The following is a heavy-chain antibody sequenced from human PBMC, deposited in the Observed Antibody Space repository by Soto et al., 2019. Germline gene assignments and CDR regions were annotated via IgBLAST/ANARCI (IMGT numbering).Heavy chain of an antibody. CDR3: AGERIRAVSGNDAFGS. V-gene: IGHV1-18*01. CDR1: GYTFTSYG. CDR2: ISAYNGNT. J-gene: IGHJ3*02. D-gene: IGHD6-19*01. Sequence: ASVKVSCKASGYTFTSYGISWVRQAPGQGLEWMGWISAYNGNTNYAQKLQGRVTMTTDTSTRTAYMELRSLRSDATAVYYCAGERIRAVSGNDAFGSWGQGEKVT.